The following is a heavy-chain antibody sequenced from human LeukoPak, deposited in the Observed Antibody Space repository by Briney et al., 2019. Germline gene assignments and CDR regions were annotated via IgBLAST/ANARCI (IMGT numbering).Heavy chain of an antibody. CDR3: ARVYCSTISCYVEY. Sequence: SETLSLTCTVPGGSISSYYWSWIRQPPGKGLEWIGYIYYSGSTNYNPSLKSRVTISVDTSKNQFSLKLSSVTAADTAVYYCARVYCSTISCYVEYWGQGTLVTVSS. CDR2: IYYSGST. D-gene: IGHD2-2*01. J-gene: IGHJ4*02. V-gene: IGHV4-59*01. CDR1: GGSISSYY.